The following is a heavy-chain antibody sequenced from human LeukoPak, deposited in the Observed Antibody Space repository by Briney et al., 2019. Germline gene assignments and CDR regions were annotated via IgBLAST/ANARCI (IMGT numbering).Heavy chain of an antibody. J-gene: IGHJ4*02. CDR3: ARGDHYDILTGTMGYFDY. Sequence: GASVKVSCKASGYTFTSYAMHWVRQAPGQRLEWMGWINAGNGNTKYSQKFQGRVTITRDTSASTAYMELSSLRSEDTAVYYCARGDHYDILTGTMGYFDYWGQGTLVTVSS. CDR2: INAGNGNT. V-gene: IGHV1-3*01. CDR1: GYTFTSYA. D-gene: IGHD3-9*01.